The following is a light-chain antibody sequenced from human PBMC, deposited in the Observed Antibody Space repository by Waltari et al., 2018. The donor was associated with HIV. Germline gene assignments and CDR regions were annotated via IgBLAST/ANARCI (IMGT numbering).Light chain of an antibody. CDR2: EVS. V-gene: IGLV2-14*01. CDR3: SSYTRSSTYV. J-gene: IGLJ1*01. CDR1: SSDVFNYNY. Sequence: QSTLTQPVSVSGSPGQSITISCTGTSSDVFNYNYVSWYQQHPDRARKLMIYEVSNRPSGGSNRFSGSKSGNTASLTISGLQAEDEADYYCSSYTRSSTYVFGTGTKVTVL.